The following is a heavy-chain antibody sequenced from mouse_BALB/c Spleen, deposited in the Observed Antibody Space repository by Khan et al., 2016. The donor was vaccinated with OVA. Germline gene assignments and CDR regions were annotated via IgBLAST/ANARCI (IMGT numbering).Heavy chain of an antibody. V-gene: IGHV1S22*01. CDR1: GYTFTGSW. J-gene: IGHJ4*01. CDR2: IYPGSGST. CDR3: TRWSYFTMDF. Sequence: LQEPGSELVRPGASVKLSCKASGYTFTGSWMHWVKQRHGQGLEWIGSIYPGSGSTNYDEKFKSKGTLTVDTSSSTAYMHLSSLTSEYSAVYYGTRWSYFTMDFWGQGTSVTVSS.